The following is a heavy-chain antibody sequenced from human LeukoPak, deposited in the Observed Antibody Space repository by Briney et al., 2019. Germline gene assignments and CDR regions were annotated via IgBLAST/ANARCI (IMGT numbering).Heavy chain of an antibody. D-gene: IGHD1-26*01. Sequence: GGSLRLSCAASGFTLDNYRMSWVRQAPGKGLEWVSTVNADGGTYYADSVKGRFTISRDNSKSTLILQMNSLRVEDTALYYCTKRVKYGGTWDHFADWGQGTLVTVSS. CDR2: VNADGGT. J-gene: IGHJ4*02. CDR1: GFTLDNYR. CDR3: TKRVKYGGTWDHFAD. V-gene: IGHV3-23*01.